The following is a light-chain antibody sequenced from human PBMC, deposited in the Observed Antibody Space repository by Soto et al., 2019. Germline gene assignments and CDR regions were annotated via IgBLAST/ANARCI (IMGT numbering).Light chain of an antibody. V-gene: IGLV1-40*01. CDR1: SSNIGAGYD. CDR3: QSYDSSLSGSV. CDR2: GNS. J-gene: IGLJ7*01. Sequence: QPVLTQPPSVSGAPGQRVTISCTGSSSNIGAGYDVHWYQQLPGTAPKLLIYGNSNRPSGVPDRFSGSKSGTSASLAITGVQAEDEADYYCQSYDSSLSGSVFGGGTQLTVL.